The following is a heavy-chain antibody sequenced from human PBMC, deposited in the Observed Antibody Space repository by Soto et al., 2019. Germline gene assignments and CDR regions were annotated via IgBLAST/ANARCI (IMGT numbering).Heavy chain of an antibody. D-gene: IGHD2-15*01. CDR3: ARVVQGYCSGGSCYHGNYYYYYMDV. CDR1: GFTFSSYA. Sequence: GGSLRLSCAASGFTFSSYAMSWVRQAPGKGLEWVSAISGGGGSTYYADSVKGRFTISRDNSKNTLYLQMNSLRAEDTAVYYCARVVQGYCSGGSCYHGNYYYYYMDVWGKGTTVTVSS. V-gene: IGHV3-23*01. J-gene: IGHJ6*03. CDR2: ISGGGGST.